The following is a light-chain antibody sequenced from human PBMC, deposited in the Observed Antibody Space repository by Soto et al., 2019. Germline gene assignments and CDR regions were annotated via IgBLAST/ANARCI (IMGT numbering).Light chain of an antibody. Sequence: QSVLTQPPSASGPPGQRVTISCSGSHSSIGSNSVYWYQQLPGTAPKLLISYNDQRPSGVPARFSGSKSGTSASLAISGLRSEEVAEYYCAAWGDSLSGGVFGGGTKLTVL. CDR3: AAWGDSLSGGV. V-gene: IGLV1-47*02. CDR1: HSSIGSNS. J-gene: IGLJ3*02. CDR2: YND.